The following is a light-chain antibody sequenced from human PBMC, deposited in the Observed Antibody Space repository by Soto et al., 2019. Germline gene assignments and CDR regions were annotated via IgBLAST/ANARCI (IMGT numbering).Light chain of an antibody. CDR2: GAS. J-gene: IGKJ1*01. CDR3: QQYDSSPRT. V-gene: IGKV3-20*01. CDR1: PSVISSY. Sequence: VLTQSPTTLSVSPGAGATLSCRGSPSVISSYLAWYQQKPGQAPRLLIYGASSRATGIPDRFSGSGSGTDFILTISRLEPEDFAVYYCQQYDSSPRTFGQGTKVDIK.